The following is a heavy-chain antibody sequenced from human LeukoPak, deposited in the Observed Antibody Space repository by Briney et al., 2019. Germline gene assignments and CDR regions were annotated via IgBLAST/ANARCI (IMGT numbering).Heavy chain of an antibody. CDR3: AAEQAVTGKGVDC. D-gene: IGHD6-19*01. J-gene: IGHJ4*02. Sequence: PSETLSPTCTVSGGSISSSSYYWGWIRQPPGKGLEWIGSIYYSGSTYYNPSLKSRVTISVDTSKNQFSLKLSSVTAADTAVYYCAAEQAVTGKGVDCWSQGTLVTVSS. CDR2: IYYSGST. V-gene: IGHV4-39*01. CDR1: GGSISSSSYY.